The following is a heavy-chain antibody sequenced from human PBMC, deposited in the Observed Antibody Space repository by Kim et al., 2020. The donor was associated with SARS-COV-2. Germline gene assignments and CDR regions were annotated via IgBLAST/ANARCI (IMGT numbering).Heavy chain of an antibody. D-gene: IGHD3-10*01. Sequence: GGSLRLSCAASGFTFSSYAMHWVRQAPGKGLEWVAVISYDGSNKYYADSVKGRFTISRDNSKNTLYLQMNSLRAEDTAVYYCADDRGYPDNGSGSYYRSYFQHWGQGTLVTVSS. CDR2: ISYDGSNK. V-gene: IGHV3-30*04. CDR3: ADDRGYPDNGSGSYYRSYFQH. J-gene: IGHJ1*01. CDR1: GFTFSSYA.